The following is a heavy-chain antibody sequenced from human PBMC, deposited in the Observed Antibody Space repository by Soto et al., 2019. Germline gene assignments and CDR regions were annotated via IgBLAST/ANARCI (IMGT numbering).Heavy chain of an antibody. CDR2: IYHTGST. Sequence: PSETLSLTCAVSGGAISSGGSSWSWIRQPPGKGLEWIGYIYHTGSTYYNPSLKSRVTILVDRSKNQFSLKLTSVTAADTAVYYCARGGVQLWSSENWFDPWGQGILVTVSS. V-gene: IGHV4-30-2*01. D-gene: IGHD5-18*01. CDR1: GGAISSGGSS. J-gene: IGHJ5*02. CDR3: ARGGVQLWSSENWFDP.